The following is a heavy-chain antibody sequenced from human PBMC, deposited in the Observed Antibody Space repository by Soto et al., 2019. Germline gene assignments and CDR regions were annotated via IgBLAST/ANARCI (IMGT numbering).Heavy chain of an antibody. CDR3: ACSIAGTAGRVYCCGMDG. CDR2: IIPIFGTA. J-gene: IGHJ6*02. D-gene: IGHD1-20*01. V-gene: IGHV1-69*06. Sequence: QVQLVQSGAEVKKPVSSVNVSCKTSGGTFSSYAISWVRQAPGQGLEWMGGIIPIFGTANYAQKFQGRVTITADKSTSTAYMELSSMSSEDTAVYYYACSIAGTAGRVYCCGMDGWGQGTTVTVSS. CDR1: GGTFSSYA.